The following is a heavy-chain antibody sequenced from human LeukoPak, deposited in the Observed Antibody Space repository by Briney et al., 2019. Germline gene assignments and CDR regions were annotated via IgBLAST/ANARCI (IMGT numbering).Heavy chain of an antibody. Sequence: SETLSLTCTVSGGSISSYYWSWTRQPPGKGLEWIGYIYYSGSTNYNPSLKSRVTISVDTSKNQFSLKLSSVTAADTAVYYCARLGQYYYDAFDIWGQGTMVTVSS. D-gene: IGHD3-10*01. CDR1: GGSISSYY. CDR2: IYYSGST. CDR3: ARLGQYYYDAFDI. V-gene: IGHV4-59*08. J-gene: IGHJ3*02.